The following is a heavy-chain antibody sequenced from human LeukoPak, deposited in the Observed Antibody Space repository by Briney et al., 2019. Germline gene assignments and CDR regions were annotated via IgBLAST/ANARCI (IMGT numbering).Heavy chain of an antibody. CDR1: GGSFSGYY. Sequence: SETLSLTCVVYGGSFSGYYWSWIRQPPGKGLEWIGEIDQSGTTNYNPSLKSRVTMSVDTSKNQFSLKLSSVTAADTAVYYCARGPERTFNWFDPWGQGTLVTVSS. CDR3: ARGPERTFNWFDP. CDR2: IDQSGTT. J-gene: IGHJ5*02. V-gene: IGHV4-34*01.